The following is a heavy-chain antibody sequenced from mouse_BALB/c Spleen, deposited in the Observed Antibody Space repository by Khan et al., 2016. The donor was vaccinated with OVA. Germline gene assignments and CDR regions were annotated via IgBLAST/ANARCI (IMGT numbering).Heavy chain of an antibody. J-gene: IGHJ3*01. V-gene: IGHV1-4*01. CDR2: INPSNDYT. Sequence: LXQSRAELARPGASVKMSCKASGYTFTSYTIHWVRQRPGQAPEWIGHINPSNDYTNYNQNFKDKATLIVDKSSTTAYMQLSSLTSEDSAVYYCVRXGAYHRSDGWFAYWGQGTLVTVSA. CDR1: GYTFTSYT. CDR3: VRXGAYHRSDGWFAY. D-gene: IGHD2-14*01.